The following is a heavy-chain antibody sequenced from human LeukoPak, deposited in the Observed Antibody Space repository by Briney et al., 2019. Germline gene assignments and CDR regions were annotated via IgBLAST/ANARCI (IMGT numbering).Heavy chain of an antibody. J-gene: IGHJ4*02. Sequence: ASVKVSCKASGYTFTCYYMHWVRQAPGQGLEWMGWINPNSGGTNYAQKFQGRVTMTRDTSISTAYMELSRLRSDDTAVYYCASQYSSGPSPPDYWGQGTLVTVSS. V-gene: IGHV1-2*02. CDR1: GYTFTCYY. CDR3: ASQYSSGPSPPDY. CDR2: INPNSGGT. D-gene: IGHD6-19*01.